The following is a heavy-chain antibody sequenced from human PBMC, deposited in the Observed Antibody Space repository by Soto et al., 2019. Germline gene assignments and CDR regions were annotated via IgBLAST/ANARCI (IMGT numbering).Heavy chain of an antibody. CDR2: INAGNGNT. D-gene: IGHD1-26*01. J-gene: IGHJ4*02. V-gene: IGHV1-3*01. Sequence: QVQLVQSGAEVKKPGASVKVSCKASGYTFTSYAMHWVRQAPGQRLEWMGWINAGNGNTKYSQKFQGRVNITRDTSASTAYMELRSLRSGDTAVYYCARVGAGLFDYWGQGTLVTVSS. CDR3: ARVGAGLFDY. CDR1: GYTFTSYA.